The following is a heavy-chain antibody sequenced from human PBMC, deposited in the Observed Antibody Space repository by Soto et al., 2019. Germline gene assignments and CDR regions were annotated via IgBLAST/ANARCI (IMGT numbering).Heavy chain of an antibody. CDR3: ARDLQYSSSSSYAFDI. CDR1: GYTFTSYA. Sequence: QVQLVQSGAEVKKPGASVKVSCKASGYTFTSYAMHWVRQAPGQRLEWMGWINAGNGNTKYSQKFQGRVTITRDTSASTAYMELSSLRSEDTAVYYCARDLQYSSSSSYAFDIWGQGTMVTVSS. J-gene: IGHJ3*02. CDR2: INAGNGNT. V-gene: IGHV1-3*01. D-gene: IGHD6-6*01.